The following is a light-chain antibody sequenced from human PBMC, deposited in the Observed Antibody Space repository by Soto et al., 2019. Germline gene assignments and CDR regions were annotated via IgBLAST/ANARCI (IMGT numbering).Light chain of an antibody. Sequence: QSALTQPASVSGSPGQSITFSCTGTSSDVGGYNYVSWYQQHPGKAPKLMIYEVSNRPSGVSNRFSGSMSGNTASLTISGLQAEDEADYYCSSYTSSSTLVFGEGTKLTVL. J-gene: IGLJ2*01. CDR1: SSDVGGYNY. CDR3: SSYTSSSTLV. CDR2: EVS. V-gene: IGLV2-14*01.